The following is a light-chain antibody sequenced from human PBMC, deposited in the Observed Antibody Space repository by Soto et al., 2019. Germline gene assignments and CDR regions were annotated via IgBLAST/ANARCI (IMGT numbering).Light chain of an antibody. CDR1: QSVSSN. Sequence: EIVLTQSPGTLSLSPGERATLSCRASQSVSSNLAWYQQKPGQAPRLLIYGASTRATGIPDRFSGSGSGTDFSLTIRGLKPEDLAVYYCQQYRMSPNTFGQGTRLEIK. CDR3: QQYRMSPNT. V-gene: IGKV3-20*01. J-gene: IGKJ5*01. CDR2: GAS.